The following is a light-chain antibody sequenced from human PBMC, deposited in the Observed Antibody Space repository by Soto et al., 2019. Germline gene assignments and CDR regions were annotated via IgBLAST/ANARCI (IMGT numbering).Light chain of an antibody. J-gene: IGLJ2*01. CDR3: QSFDTNLNAVL. CDR2: DTI. Sequence: QSVLTQPPSVSGAPGQSVTISCIGSGSNIGAGYEVHWYQQLPGVAPKLLIFDTINRPSGVPGCFSGSKSGASASLAITGLLPEDEADFFCQSFDTNLNAVLFGGGTQLTVL. V-gene: IGLV1-40*01. CDR1: GSNIGAGYE.